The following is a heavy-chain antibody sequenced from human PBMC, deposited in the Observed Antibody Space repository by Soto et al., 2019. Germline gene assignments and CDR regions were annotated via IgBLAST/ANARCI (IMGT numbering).Heavy chain of an antibody. CDR1: GGSISSGGYY. CDR3: ARGRFLEWLFGRGWFDP. V-gene: IGHV4-31*03. Sequence: SETLSLTCTVSGGSISSGGYYWSWIRQHPGKGLEWIGYIYYSGSTYYNPSLKSRVTISVDTSKNQFSLKLSSVTAADTAVYYCARGRFLEWLFGRGWFDPWGQGTLVTVSS. J-gene: IGHJ5*02. D-gene: IGHD3-3*01. CDR2: IYYSGST.